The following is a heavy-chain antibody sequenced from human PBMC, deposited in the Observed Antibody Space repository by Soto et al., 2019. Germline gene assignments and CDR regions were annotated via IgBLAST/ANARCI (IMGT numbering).Heavy chain of an antibody. CDR3: AKAGLRYFDWPPGWSAFDF. CDR1: GFPFSSYG. Sequence: GGSLRLSCAASGFPFSSYGMHWVRQAPGKGLEWVAVISYDGSNKYYADSVKGRFTISRDNSKNTLYLQMNSLRAEDTAVYYCAKAGLRYFDWPPGWSAFDFWGQGTMVTVSS. D-gene: IGHD3-9*01. J-gene: IGHJ3*01. CDR2: ISYDGSNK. V-gene: IGHV3-30*18.